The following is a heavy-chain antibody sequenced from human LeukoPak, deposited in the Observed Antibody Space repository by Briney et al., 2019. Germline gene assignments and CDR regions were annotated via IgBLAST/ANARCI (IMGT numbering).Heavy chain of an antibody. Sequence: GGSLRLSCAASGFTFSSYWMSWVRQAPGKGLEWVANIKQDGSEKYYVDSVKGRFTISRDNAKNSLYLQMNSLRAEDTAVYYCARDRLTMVRGVIIEGDWFDPWGQGTLVTVSS. V-gene: IGHV3-7*01. D-gene: IGHD3-10*01. CDR1: GFTFSSYW. J-gene: IGHJ5*02. CDR3: ARDRLTMVRGVIIEGDWFDP. CDR2: IKQDGSEK.